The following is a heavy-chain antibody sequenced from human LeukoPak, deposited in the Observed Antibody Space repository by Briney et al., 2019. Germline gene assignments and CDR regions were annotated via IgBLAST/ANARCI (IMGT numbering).Heavy chain of an antibody. V-gene: IGHV3-74*01. CDR3: ARGLPPDY. Sequence: GGALRLSCAASGFTFSSYWMHWVRQAPGKGLVCVSRIYADGSSTTYAGSVKGRFTISRDNAKNTLYLQMNSLRAEDTAVYYCARGLPPDYWGQGTLVTVSS. CDR1: GFTFSSYW. J-gene: IGHJ4*02. CDR2: IYADGSST.